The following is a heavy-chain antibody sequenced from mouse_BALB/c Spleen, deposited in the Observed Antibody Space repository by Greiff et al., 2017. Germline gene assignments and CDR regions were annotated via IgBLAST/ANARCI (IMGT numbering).Heavy chain of an antibody. D-gene: IGHD2-1*01. Sequence: EVKVVESGGGLVQPGGSRKLSCAASGFTFSSFGMHWVRQAPEKGLEWVAYISSGSSTIYYADTVKGRFTISRDNPKNTLFLQMTSLRSEDTAMYYCARDGNYDFDYWGQGTTLTVSS. CDR2: ISSGSSTI. CDR3: ARDGNYDFDY. CDR1: GFTFSSFG. J-gene: IGHJ2*01. V-gene: IGHV5-17*02.